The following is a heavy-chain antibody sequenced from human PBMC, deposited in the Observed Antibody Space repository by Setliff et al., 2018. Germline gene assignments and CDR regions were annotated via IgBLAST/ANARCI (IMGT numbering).Heavy chain of an antibody. CDR2: ALQGGST. J-gene: IGHJ5*02. Sequence: SETLSLTCAVYGGSFSTYYWSWIRQPPGRALEWIGEALQGGSTNYNPSLRGRVIISLDTSKNQFSLKLSSVTAADTAVYYCASSFYDSPVFDPWGQGTLVTVSS. V-gene: IGHV4-34*12. CDR3: ASSFYDSPVFDP. CDR1: GGSFSTYY. D-gene: IGHD3-22*01.